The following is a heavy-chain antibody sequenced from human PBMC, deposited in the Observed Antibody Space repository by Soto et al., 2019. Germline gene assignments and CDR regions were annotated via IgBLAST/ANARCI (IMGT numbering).Heavy chain of an antibody. J-gene: IGHJ3*02. CDR1: GGSISSGGYY. CDR3: ARGAELRFNAFDI. CDR2: IYYSGST. V-gene: IGHV4-31*03. Sequence: PSETLSLTCTVSGGSISSGGYYWSWIRQHPGKGLEWIGYIYYSGSTYYNPSLKSRVTISVNTSKNQFSLKLSSVTAADTAVYYYARGAELRFNAFDIWGQGTMVTVSS. D-gene: IGHD3-3*01.